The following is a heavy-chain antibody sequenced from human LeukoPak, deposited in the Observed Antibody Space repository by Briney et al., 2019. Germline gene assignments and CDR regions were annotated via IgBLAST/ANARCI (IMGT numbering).Heavy chain of an antibody. CDR1: GFTFSSYA. CDR3: AKDLGGSDYPPLFDY. Sequence: PGGSLRLSCAASGFTFSSYAMSWVRQAPGKGLEWVSAISGSGGSTYYADSVKGRFTISRDNSKNTLYLQMNSLRAEDTAVYYCAKDLGGSDYPPLFDYWGQGTLVTVSS. J-gene: IGHJ4*02. D-gene: IGHD3-22*01. V-gene: IGHV3-23*01. CDR2: ISGSGGST.